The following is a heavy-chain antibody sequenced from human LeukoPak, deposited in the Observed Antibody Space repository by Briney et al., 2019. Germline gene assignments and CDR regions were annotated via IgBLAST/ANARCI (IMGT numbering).Heavy chain of an antibody. D-gene: IGHD3-3*01. Sequence: PGGSLRLSCAASGFTFSSYGMHWVRQAPGKGLEWVTLISYDGSNKYYADSVKGRFTISRDNSKNTLYLQMSSLRAEDTAVYYCAKDYRPHDFWSGLVDYWGQGTLVTVSS. CDR2: ISYDGSNK. V-gene: IGHV3-30*18. CDR1: GFTFSSYG. CDR3: AKDYRPHDFWSGLVDY. J-gene: IGHJ4*02.